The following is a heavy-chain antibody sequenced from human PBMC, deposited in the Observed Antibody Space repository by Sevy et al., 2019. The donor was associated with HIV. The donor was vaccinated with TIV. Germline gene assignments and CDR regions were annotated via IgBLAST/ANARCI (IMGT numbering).Heavy chain of an antibody. CDR1: EFTFNDFF. D-gene: IGHD2-21*01. V-gene: IGHV3-7*01. CDR3: ARGRYYYCGGDKNFVL. Sequence: GGSLRLSCVGSEFTFNDFFMTWVRQAPGKGLEWVANIKKDGSEVEYAHSLKGRLTVSRDNAKNSLYLQVSSLRAEDTAVYDCARGRYYYCGGDKNFVLWGQGTQVTVSS. J-gene: IGHJ4*02. CDR2: IKKDGSEV.